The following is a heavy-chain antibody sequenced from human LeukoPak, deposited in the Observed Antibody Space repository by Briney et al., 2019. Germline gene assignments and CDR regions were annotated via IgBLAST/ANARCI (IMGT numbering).Heavy chain of an antibody. V-gene: IGHV4-39*07. CDR1: GGSISSGGYY. D-gene: IGHD1-26*01. CDR3: ARRTVGATPRIDY. CDR2: IYHSGST. J-gene: IGHJ4*02. Sequence: SETLSLTCTVSGGSISSGGYYWGWIRQPPGKGLEWIGSIYHSGSTYYNPSLKSRVTISVDTSKNQFSLKLSSVTAADTAVYYCARRTVGATPRIDYWGQGTLVTVSS.